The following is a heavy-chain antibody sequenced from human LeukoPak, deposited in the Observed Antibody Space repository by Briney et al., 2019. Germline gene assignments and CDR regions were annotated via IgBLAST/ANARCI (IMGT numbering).Heavy chain of an antibody. V-gene: IGHV3-30*02. J-gene: IGHJ6*03. CDR1: GFTFSSYG. CDR3: ARGGYNPYYYDYYMDV. Sequence: PGGSLRLSCAASGFTFSSYGMHWVRQAPGKGLEWVAFIRYDGSNKYYADSVKARFTLSRDNSKNTMYLQMNTLRAEDTAVYYCARGGYNPYYYDYYMDVWGKGTTVTVSS. CDR2: IRYDGSNK. D-gene: IGHD5-24*01.